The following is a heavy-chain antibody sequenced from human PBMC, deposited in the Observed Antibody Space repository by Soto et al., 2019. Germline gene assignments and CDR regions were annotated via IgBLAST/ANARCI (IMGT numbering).Heavy chain of an antibody. CDR2: IIPRSATS. D-gene: IGHD6-13*01. V-gene: IGHV1-69*13. Sequence: SVKVSCKASGDTFSTYTITWMRQAPGQGLEWMGGIIPRSATSNYAQKFQGRVTITADESTNTAYMELSSLRSEDTAVYYCASGIAAARQAVWGQGTLVTVSS. CDR3: ASGIAAARQAV. J-gene: IGHJ4*02. CDR1: GDTFSTYT.